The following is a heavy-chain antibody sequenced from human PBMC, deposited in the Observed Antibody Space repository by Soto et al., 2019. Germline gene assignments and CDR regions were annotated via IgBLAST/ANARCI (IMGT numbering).Heavy chain of an antibody. D-gene: IGHD3-9*01. CDR1: GFTFSNYA. V-gene: IGHV3-23*01. CDR3: AKDRAIRPGSDFDY. CDR2: ISGSGGST. Sequence: LRLSCAASGFTFSNYAMSWVRQAPGKGLEWVSAISGSGGSTYYADSVKGRFTISRDNSKNTLYLRMNSLRAEDTAVFYCAKDRAIRPGSDFDYWGQGTQVTVPQ. J-gene: IGHJ4*02.